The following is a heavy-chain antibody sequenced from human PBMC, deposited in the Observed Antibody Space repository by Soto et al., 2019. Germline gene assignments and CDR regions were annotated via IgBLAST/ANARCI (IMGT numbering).Heavy chain of an antibody. CDR2: ISYDGSNK. CDR3: AKDRSLVRGPMPY. J-gene: IGHJ4*02. Sequence: QPGGSLRLSCAASGFTFSSYGMHWVRQAPGKGLEWVAVISYDGSNKYYADSVKGRFTISRDNSKNTLYLQMNSLRAEDTAVYYCAKDRSLVRGPMPYWGQGTLVTVSS. V-gene: IGHV3-30*18. D-gene: IGHD3-10*01. CDR1: GFTFSSYG.